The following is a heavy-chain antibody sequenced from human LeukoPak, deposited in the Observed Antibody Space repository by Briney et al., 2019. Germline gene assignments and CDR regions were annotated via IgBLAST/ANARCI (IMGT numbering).Heavy chain of an antibody. D-gene: IGHD6-13*01. CDR2: IIPILGIA. CDR3: AREDIAAAGRFDP. J-gene: IGHJ5*02. CDR1: GGTFSSYA. Sequence: ASVKVSCKASGGTFSSYAISGVRQAPGQGLEWMGRIIPILGIANYAQKFQGRVTITADKSTSTAYMELSSLRSEDTAVYYCAREDIAAAGRFDPWGQGTLVTVSS. V-gene: IGHV1-69*04.